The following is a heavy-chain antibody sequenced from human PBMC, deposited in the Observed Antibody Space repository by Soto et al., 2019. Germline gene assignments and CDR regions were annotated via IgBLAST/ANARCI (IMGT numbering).Heavy chain of an antibody. J-gene: IGHJ6*03. D-gene: IGHD3-10*01. V-gene: IGHV3-33*01. CDR2: IWYDGSNK. CDR3: AREESYGSGSYYNNMDV. Sequence: GGSLRLSCAASGFTFSSYGMHWVRQAPGKGLEWVAVIWYDGSNKYYADSVKGRFTISRDNSKNTLYLQMNSLRAEDTAVYYCAREESYGSGSYYNNMDVWGKGTTVTVSS. CDR1: GFTFSSYG.